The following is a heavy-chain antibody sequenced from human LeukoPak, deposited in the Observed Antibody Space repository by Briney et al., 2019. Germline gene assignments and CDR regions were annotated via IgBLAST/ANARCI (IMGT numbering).Heavy chain of an antibody. J-gene: IGHJ5*02. CDR1: GFSFSSYA. Sequence: GGSLRLSCATSGFSFSSYAMSWVRQAPGKGLEWVSAMSSSDDGRYYAASVRGRFTISRDTSRSTLYLQMNSLRAEDTAVYYCARDSATVTSTSSWFDPWGQGTLVTVSS. CDR2: MSSSDDGR. V-gene: IGHV3-23*01. D-gene: IGHD4-17*01. CDR3: ARDSATVTSTSSWFDP.